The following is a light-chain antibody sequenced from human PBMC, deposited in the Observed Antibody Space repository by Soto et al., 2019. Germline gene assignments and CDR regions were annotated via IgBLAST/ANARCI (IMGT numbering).Light chain of an antibody. CDR1: QSVSSN. Sequence: EIVMTQSPVTLSVSPGERVTLSCRASQSVSSNLAWYQQKPGQAPRLLFYGASNRATAIPDRFSGSGFGTDFTLTITRLEPEDFAVYYCQQYGDSPQTFGPGTKVDIK. V-gene: IGKV3-20*01. J-gene: IGKJ1*01. CDR2: GAS. CDR3: QQYGDSPQT.